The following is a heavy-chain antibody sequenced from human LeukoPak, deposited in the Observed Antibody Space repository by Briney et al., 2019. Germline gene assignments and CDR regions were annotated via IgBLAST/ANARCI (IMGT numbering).Heavy chain of an antibody. V-gene: IGHV4-61*02. CDR3: AGGTSSWYPYWFDP. D-gene: IGHD6-13*01. Sequence: PSETLSLTCTVSGGSISSGSYYWRWIRQPAGTGLEWIGRIYTSGSTNYNPSLKSRVTISVDTSKNQFSLKLSSVTAADTAVYYCAGGTSSWYPYWFDPWGQGTLVTVSS. CDR1: GGSISSGSYY. J-gene: IGHJ5*02. CDR2: IYTSGST.